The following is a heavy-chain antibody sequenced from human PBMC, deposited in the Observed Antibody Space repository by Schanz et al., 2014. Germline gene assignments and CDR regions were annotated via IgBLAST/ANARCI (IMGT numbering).Heavy chain of an antibody. D-gene: IGHD3-3*01. CDR3: ARYGFRKFGVVYGLAV. CDR1: GFTFTDHA. J-gene: IGHJ6*02. Sequence: VQLLESGGGLVQPGGSLRLSCTASGFTFTDHAMTWIRQAPGKGLEWISYVSSYDTTVSYADSVEGRFTISRDNAKNSVYLQMNSLRVEDTAVYYCARYGFRKFGVVYGLAVWGQGTTVTVS. CDR2: VSSYDTTV. V-gene: IGHV3-11*01.